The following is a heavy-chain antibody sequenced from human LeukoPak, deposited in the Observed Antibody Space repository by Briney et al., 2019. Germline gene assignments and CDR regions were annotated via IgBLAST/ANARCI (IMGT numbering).Heavy chain of an antibody. CDR2: IYPGDSDT. CDR3: ARHSAYYDILTGLPDY. J-gene: IGHJ4*02. V-gene: IGHV5-51*01. D-gene: IGHD3-9*01. CDR1: GYSFTSYW. Sequence: GESLEISCKGSGYSFTSYWIGWVRQMPGKGLEWMGIIYPGDSDTRYSPSFQGQVTISADKSISTAYLQWSSLKASDTAMYYCARHSAYYDILTGLPDYWGQGTLVTVSS.